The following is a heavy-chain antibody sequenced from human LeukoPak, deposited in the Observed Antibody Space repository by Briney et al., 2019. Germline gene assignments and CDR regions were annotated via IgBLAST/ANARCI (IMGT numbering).Heavy chain of an antibody. Sequence: ASVKVSCKASGYTFTSYDINWVRQATGQGLEWMGWMNPNSGNTGYAQEFQGRVTMTRNASISTAYMELSSLRSEDTAVYYCARGRGGYCSSTSCRNNWFDPWGQGTLVTVSS. D-gene: IGHD2-2*01. J-gene: IGHJ5*02. V-gene: IGHV1-8*01. CDR2: MNPNSGNT. CDR3: ARGRGGYCSSTSCRNNWFDP. CDR1: GYTFTSYD.